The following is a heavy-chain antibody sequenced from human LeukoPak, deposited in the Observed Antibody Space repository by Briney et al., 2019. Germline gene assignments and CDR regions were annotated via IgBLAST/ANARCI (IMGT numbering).Heavy chain of an antibody. CDR1: GGSLNNYY. V-gene: IGHV4-59*08. CDR2: ISYRGTT. D-gene: IGHD1-26*01. Sequence: PPETLSLTCSVSGGSLNNYYWSWIRQPPGKGLEWIGYISYRGTTDYNPSLKSRVTISADTSKNQFSLRLSSMTAADTAVYYCARHLNSGFDFWGQGTLVTVSS. J-gene: IGHJ4*02. CDR3: ARHLNSGFDF.